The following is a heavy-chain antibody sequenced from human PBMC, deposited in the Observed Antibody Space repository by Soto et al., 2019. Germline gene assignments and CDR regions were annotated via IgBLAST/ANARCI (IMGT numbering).Heavy chain of an antibody. D-gene: IGHD6-19*01. CDR3: TTKASSGWYGGRGYYFDY. V-gene: IGHV3-15*01. Sequence: EVQLVESGGGLVKPGGSLRLSCAASGFTFSNAWMSWVRQAPGKGLEWVGRIKSKTDGGTTDYAAPVKGRFTISRDDSKNTLYLQMNSLKTEDTAVYYCTTKASSGWYGGRGYYFDYWGQGTLVTVSS. CDR1: GFTFSNAW. CDR2: IKSKTDGGTT. J-gene: IGHJ4*02.